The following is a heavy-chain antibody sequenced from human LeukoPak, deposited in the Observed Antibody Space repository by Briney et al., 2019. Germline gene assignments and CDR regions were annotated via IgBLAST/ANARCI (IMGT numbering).Heavy chain of an antibody. CDR3: VRRSSYASQRYDPRFFGP. V-gene: IGHV4-34*01. CDR1: GGSFSGFY. Sequence: SETLSLTCAVYGGSFSGFYWTWIRQPPVKGLEWIGEINYGGRTNYSPSLKSRVTISIDTSKDQFSLKLSSLTAADTGVYFCVRRSSYASQRYDPRFFGPWGQGTLVTVSS. J-gene: IGHJ5*02. CDR2: INYGGRT. D-gene: IGHD6-6*01.